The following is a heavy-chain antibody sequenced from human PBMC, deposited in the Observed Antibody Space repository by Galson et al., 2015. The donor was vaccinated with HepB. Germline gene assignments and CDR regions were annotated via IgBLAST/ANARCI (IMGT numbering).Heavy chain of an antibody. V-gene: IGHV1-3*04. J-gene: IGHJ4*02. CDR3: ARPNIPGATKGFDY. CDR1: GYIFTTYT. D-gene: IGHD1-14*01. CDR2: VNIGRGNT. Sequence: SVKVSCKASGYIFTTYTLHWVRQVPGQRLEWVGWVNIGRGNTKYSQNFQGRVTITRDTSSNTTYMKLSSLRPEDTGIYYCARPNIPGATKGFDYWGQGTLVTVSS.